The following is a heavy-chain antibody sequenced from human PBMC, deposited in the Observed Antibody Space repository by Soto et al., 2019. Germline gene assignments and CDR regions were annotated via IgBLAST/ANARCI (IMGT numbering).Heavy chain of an antibody. D-gene: IGHD6-19*01. CDR2: SNAGNGNT. V-gene: IGHV1-3*02. J-gene: IGHJ4*02. CDR3: ARSRRGGWSFDY. Sequence: QVQLVQSGAEVKKPGASVKVSCKASGYTFTSYAMHWVRQAPGQRLEWMGWSNAGNGNTKYSQEFQGRVTITRDTSASTADMELSSLRSEDMAVYYCARSRRGGWSFDYWGQGTLVTVSS. CDR1: GYTFTSYA.